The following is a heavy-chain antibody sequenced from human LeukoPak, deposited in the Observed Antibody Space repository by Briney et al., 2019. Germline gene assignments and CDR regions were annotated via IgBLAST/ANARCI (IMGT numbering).Heavy chain of an antibody. CDR3: TRWIAARPFDY. V-gene: IGHV3-73*01. D-gene: IGHD6-6*01. Sequence: GGSLRLSCAASGFTLSGSAMHWVRQASGKGLEWVGRIRSKANSYATAYAASVKGRFTISRDDSKNTAYLQMNSLKTEDTAVYYCTRWIAARPFDYWGQGTLVTVSS. CDR1: GFTLSGSA. CDR2: IRSKANSYAT. J-gene: IGHJ4*02.